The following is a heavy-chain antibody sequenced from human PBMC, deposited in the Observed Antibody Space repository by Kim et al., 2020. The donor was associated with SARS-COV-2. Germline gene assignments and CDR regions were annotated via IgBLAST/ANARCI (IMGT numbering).Heavy chain of an antibody. J-gene: IGHJ4*02. CDR1: GFTFSGSA. Sequence: GGSLRLSCAASGFTFSGSAMHWVRQASGKGLEWVGRIRSKANSYATAYAASVKGRFTISRDDSKNTAYLQMNSLKTEDTAVYYCTSPIVGTRGEDYWGQGTLVTVSS. CDR2: IRSKANSYAT. V-gene: IGHV3-73*01. CDR3: TSPIVGTRGEDY. D-gene: IGHD1-26*01.